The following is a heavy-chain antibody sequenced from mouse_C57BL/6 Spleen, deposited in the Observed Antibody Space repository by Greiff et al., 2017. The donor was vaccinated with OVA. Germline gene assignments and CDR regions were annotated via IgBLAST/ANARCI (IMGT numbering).Heavy chain of an antibody. CDR2: IDPNSGGT. CDR1: GYTFTSYW. CDR3: ARFNYGSRWAFDY. J-gene: IGHJ2*01. V-gene: IGHV1-72*01. D-gene: IGHD1-1*01. Sequence: QVQLQPGAELVTPGASVKLSCKASGYTFTSYWMHWVKQRPGRGLEWIGRIDPNSGGTKYNEKFKSKATLTVDKPSSTAYMQLSSLTSEDSAVYYCARFNYGSRWAFDYWGQGTTLTVSS.